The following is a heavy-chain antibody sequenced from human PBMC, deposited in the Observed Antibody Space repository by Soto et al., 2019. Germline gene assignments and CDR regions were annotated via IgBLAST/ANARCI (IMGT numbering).Heavy chain of an antibody. CDR1: GFTFSSYG. CDR2: IRYDGSNK. CDR3: RVVVATNFDY. J-gene: IGHJ4*02. V-gene: IGHV3-33*01. Sequence: QVQLVESGGGVVQPGRSLRLSCAASGFTFSSYGMHWVRQAPGKGLEWVARIRYDGSNKYYADSVKGRFTISRDNSKNTLYLQMNSLRAEDTAVYYCRVVVATNFDYWGQGTLVTVSS. D-gene: IGHD2-15*01.